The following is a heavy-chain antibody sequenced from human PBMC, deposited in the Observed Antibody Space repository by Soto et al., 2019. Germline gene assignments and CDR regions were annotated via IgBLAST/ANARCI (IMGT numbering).Heavy chain of an antibody. V-gene: IGHV3-30-3*01. CDR3: ARDLSRYRMLGQKYGMDV. Sequence: QVQLVESGGGVVQPGRSLRLSCAASGFTFSSYAMHWVRQAPGKGLEWVAVISYDGCNKYYADSVKGRFTISSDNSKNTLYLQMNSLRAEDTAVYYCARDLSRYRMLGQKYGMDVWGQGTTVTVSS. D-gene: IGHD3-16*01. J-gene: IGHJ6*02. CDR1: GFTFSSYA. CDR2: ISYDGCNK.